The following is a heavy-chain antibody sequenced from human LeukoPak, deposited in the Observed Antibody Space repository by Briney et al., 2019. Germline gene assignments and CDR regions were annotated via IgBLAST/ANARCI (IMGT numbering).Heavy chain of an antibody. CDR2: IKQDGSEK. J-gene: IGHJ4*02. CDR3: ARERCSSSSCFPDY. D-gene: IGHD2-2*01. V-gene: IGHV3-7*01. Sequence: GGSLRLSCAASGFTFSSYWMTWVHQAPGKGLEWVANIKQDGSEKSYVDSVKGRFTISRDNAKNSLYLQMNSLRAEDTAVYYCARERCSSSSCFPDYWGQGTLVPVSS. CDR1: GFTFSSYW.